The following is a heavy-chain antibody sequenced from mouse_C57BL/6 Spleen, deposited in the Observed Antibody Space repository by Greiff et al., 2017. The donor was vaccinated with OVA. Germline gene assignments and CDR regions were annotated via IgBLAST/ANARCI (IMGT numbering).Heavy chain of an antibody. Sequence: EVKVVESGGGLVQPKGSLKLSCAASGFSFNTYAMNWVRQAPGKGLEWFARIRSKSNNYATYYADSVKDRFTISRDDSESMLYLQMNNLKTEDTAMYYCVRHDYYEYDGGLMDYWGQGTSVTVSS. J-gene: IGHJ4*01. CDR3: VRHDYYEYDGGLMDY. D-gene: IGHD2-4*01. CDR1: GFSFNTYA. V-gene: IGHV10-1*01. CDR2: IRSKSNNYAT.